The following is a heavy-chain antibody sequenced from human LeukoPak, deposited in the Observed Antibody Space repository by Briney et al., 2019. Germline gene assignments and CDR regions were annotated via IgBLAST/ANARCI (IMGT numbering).Heavy chain of an antibody. D-gene: IGHD3-3*01. J-gene: IGHJ6*02. CDR1: GYSFTTYW. CDR2: IYPGDSDT. Sequence: PGESLKISCKGSGYSFTTYWIGWVRQMPGKGLEWMGIIYPGDSDTRYSPSFQGQVTISADKSISTAYLQWSSLKASDTAMYYCARLEGLRFLEETYYYGMDVWGQGTTVTVSS. CDR3: ARLEGLRFLEETYYYGMDV. V-gene: IGHV5-51*01.